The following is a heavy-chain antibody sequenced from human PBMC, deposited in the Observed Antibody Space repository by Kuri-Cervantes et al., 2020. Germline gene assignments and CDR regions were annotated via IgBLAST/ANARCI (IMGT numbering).Heavy chain of an antibody. CDR2: INHSGST. CDR3: ARVFRDVYCSSTSCYPLYYGMDV. Sequence: GSLRLSCAASGFTFSNAWMSWIRQPPGKGLEWIGEINHSGSTNYNPSLKSRVTISVDTSKNQFSLKLSSVTAADTAVYYCARVFRDVYCSSTSCYPLYYGMDVWGQGTTVTVSS. J-gene: IGHJ6*02. CDR1: GFTFSNAW. D-gene: IGHD2-2*01. V-gene: IGHV4-34*01.